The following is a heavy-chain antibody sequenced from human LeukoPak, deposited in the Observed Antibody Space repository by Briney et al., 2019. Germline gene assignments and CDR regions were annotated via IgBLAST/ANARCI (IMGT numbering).Heavy chain of an antibody. J-gene: IGHJ4*02. CDR1: GGSISSGGYY. V-gene: IGHV4-31*03. CDR3: ARVLARSGGDSSGQDQF. Sequence: PSETLSLTCTVSGGSISSGGYYWSWIRQHPGKGLEWIGYIYYSGSTYYNPSLKSRVTISVDRSKNQFSLKLSSVTAADTAVYYCARVLARSGGDSSGQDQFWGQGTLVTVSS. CDR2: IYYSGST. D-gene: IGHD3-22*01.